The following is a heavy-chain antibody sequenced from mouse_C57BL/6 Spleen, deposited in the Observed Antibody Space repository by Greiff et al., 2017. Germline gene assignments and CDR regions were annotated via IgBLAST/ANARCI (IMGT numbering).Heavy chain of an antibody. Sequence: VQLQQPGAELVRPGSSVKLSCKASGYTFTSYWMHWVKQRPIQGLEWIGKIDPSDSDTHYNQKFKDKATLTVDKSSSTAYMQLSSVTSEDSAVYNCEREGNPYGNDDWGQGTTVTVSS. V-gene: IGHV1-52*01. J-gene: IGHJ2*01. CDR3: EREGNPYGNDD. CDR1: GYTFTSYW. D-gene: IGHD2-1*01. CDR2: IDPSDSDT.